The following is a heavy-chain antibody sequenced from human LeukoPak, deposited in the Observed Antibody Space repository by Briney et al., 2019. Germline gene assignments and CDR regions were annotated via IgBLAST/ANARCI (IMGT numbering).Heavy chain of an antibody. D-gene: IGHD6-13*01. CDR3: ARTSIAAAGTVFDY. Sequence: GGSLRLSCAVSGFLVSNNYMSWVRQAPGKGLEWVSVMYNTGSTNYADSVKGRFTISRDNAKNSLYLQMNSLRAEDTAVYYCARTSIAAAGTVFDYWGQGTLVTVSS. CDR1: GFLVSNNY. CDR2: MYNTGST. V-gene: IGHV3-53*01. J-gene: IGHJ4*02.